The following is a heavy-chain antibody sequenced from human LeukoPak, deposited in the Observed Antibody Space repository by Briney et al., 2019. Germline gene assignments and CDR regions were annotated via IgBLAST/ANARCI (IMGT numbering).Heavy chain of an antibody. J-gene: IGHJ4*02. Sequence: GGSLRLSCAASGFTFSSYSMNWVRQAPGKGLEWVSGISGSGNTTYYADSVKGRFTISRDNSRNTLYLQMNSLRANDTAVYYCATGAGSSWYFYYWGQGIPVTVSS. D-gene: IGHD6-13*01. CDR2: ISGSGNTT. CDR1: GFTFSSYS. CDR3: ATGAGSSWYFYY. V-gene: IGHV3-23*01.